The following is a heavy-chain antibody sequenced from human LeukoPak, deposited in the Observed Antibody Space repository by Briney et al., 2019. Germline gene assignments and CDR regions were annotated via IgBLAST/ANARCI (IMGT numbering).Heavy chain of an antibody. J-gene: IGHJ6*03. CDR1: GFTFSSYG. Sequence: GGSLRLSCAASGFTFSSYGMHWVRQAPGKGLEWVANIKQDGSEKYYVDSVKGRFTISRDNAKNSLYLQMNSLRAEDTALYYCARVGNNPYYYYYYMDVWGKGTTVTVSS. V-gene: IGHV3-7*03. CDR3: ARVGNNPYYYYYYMDV. D-gene: IGHD1/OR15-1a*01. CDR2: IKQDGSEK.